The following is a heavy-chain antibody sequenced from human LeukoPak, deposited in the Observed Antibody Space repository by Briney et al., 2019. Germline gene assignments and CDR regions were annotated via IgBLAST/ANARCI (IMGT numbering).Heavy chain of an antibody. CDR2: ISSSSSTI. CDR1: EFTFSSYS. J-gene: IGHJ1*01. V-gene: IGHV3-48*01. Sequence: GSLRLSCAASEFTFSSYSMNWVRQAPGKGLEWVSYISSSSSTIYYADSVKGRFTISRDNAKNSLYLQMNSLRAEDTAVYYCARDRRPGIVGAPYFQHWGQGTLVTVSS. D-gene: IGHD1-26*01. CDR3: ARDRRPGIVGAPYFQH.